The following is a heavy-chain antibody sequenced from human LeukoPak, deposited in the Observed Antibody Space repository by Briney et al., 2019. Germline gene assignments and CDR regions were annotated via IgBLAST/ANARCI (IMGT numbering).Heavy chain of an antibody. CDR2: IYHSGST. V-gene: IGHV4-30-2*01. CDR1: GGSISSGDYY. D-gene: IGHD2-2*01. CDR3: ARLYCTRTSCYVDY. Sequence: SETLSLTCTVSGGSISSGDYYWSWIRQPPGKGLEWLGYIYHSGSTYYNPSLKSRVTISVDRSKNQFSLKLSSVTAADTAVYYCARLYCTRTSCYVDYWGQGTLVTVSS. J-gene: IGHJ4*02.